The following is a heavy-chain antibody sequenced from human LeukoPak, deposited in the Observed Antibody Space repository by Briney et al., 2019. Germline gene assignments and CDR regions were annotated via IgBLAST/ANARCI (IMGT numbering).Heavy chain of an antibody. CDR2: ISGSGSRGSGIIGGNT. CDR1: GFTFSSYG. Sequence: GRSLRLSCAASGFTFSSYGMHWVRQAPGKGLEWVALISGSGSRGSGIIGGNTYYADSVKGRFTISRDDSQNTVYLQMNSVRAEDTAIYFCAKGRCGDSSCWYFDAWAKGTRVTVSS. CDR3: AKGRCGDSSCWYFDA. V-gene: IGHV3-33*03. J-gene: IGHJ4*02. D-gene: IGHD6-13*01.